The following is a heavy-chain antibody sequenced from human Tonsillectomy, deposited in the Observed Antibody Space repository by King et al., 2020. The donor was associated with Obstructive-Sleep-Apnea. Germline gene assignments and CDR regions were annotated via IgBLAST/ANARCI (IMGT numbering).Heavy chain of an antibody. D-gene: IGHD2-21*02. CDR2: IYYSGST. CDR1: GGSITSGSHY. Sequence: QLQESGPGLVKPSQTLSLTCNVSGGSITSGSHYWSWIRQHPGKGLEWVGYIYYSGSTYYNPSLKSRVTISVDTSKNQFSLKLTSVTAADTAVYYCARDSCGGDCYPFGDAFDIWGQGTTVTVSS. CDR3: ARDSCGGDCYPFGDAFDI. V-gene: IGHV4-31*03. J-gene: IGHJ3*02.